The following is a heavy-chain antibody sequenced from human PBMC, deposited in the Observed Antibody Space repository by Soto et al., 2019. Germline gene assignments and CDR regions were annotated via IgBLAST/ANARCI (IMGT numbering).Heavy chain of an antibody. CDR1: GGSISSSSYY. CDR3: ARHPGLGGYCSGGSCYRPGAFDI. J-gene: IGHJ3*02. Sequence: PSETLSLTCTVSGGSISSSSYYWGWIRQPPGKGLEWIGSIYYSGSTYYNPSLKSRVTISVDTSKNQFSLKLSSVTASDTAVYYCARHPGLGGYCSGGSCYRPGAFDIWGQGTMVTVSS. D-gene: IGHD2-15*01. CDR2: IYYSGST. V-gene: IGHV4-39*01.